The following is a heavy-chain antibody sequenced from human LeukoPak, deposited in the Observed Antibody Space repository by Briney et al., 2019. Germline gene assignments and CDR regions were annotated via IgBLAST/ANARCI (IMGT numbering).Heavy chain of an antibody. V-gene: IGHV4-4*07. CDR2: IYTSGST. CDR3: ARDRDVVVPAAIAVHYYYYMDV. J-gene: IGHJ6*03. D-gene: IGHD2-2*01. CDR1: GGSISSYY. Sequence: SETLSLTCTVSGGSISSYYWSWLRQPAGKGLEWIGRIYTSGSTNYNPSLKSRVTMSVDTSKNQFSLKLSSVTAADTAVYYCARDRDVVVPAAIAVHYYYYMDVWGKGTTVTVSS.